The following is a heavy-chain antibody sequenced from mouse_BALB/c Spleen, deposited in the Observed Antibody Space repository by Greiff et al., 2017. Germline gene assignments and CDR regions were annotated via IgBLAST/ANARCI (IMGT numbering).Heavy chain of an antibody. Sequence: VQLQQSGAELVKPGASVKLSCKTSGYTFTSYWIQWVKQRPGQGLGWIGEIFPGTGTTYYNEKFKGKATLTIDTSSSTAYMQLSSLTSEDSAVYFCARGFWSYAMDYWGQGTSVTVSS. CDR1: GYTFTSYW. J-gene: IGHJ4*01. CDR3: ARGFWSYAMDY. CDR2: IFPGTGTT. V-gene: IGHV1S132*01.